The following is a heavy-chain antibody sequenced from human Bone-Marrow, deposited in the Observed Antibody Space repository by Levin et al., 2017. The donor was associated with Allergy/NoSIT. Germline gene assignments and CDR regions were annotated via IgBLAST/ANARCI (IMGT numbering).Heavy chain of an antibody. V-gene: IGHV4-59*01. CDR2: IFHSGST. CDR3: ARARDSYGYLPLDY. Sequence: SQTLSLTCSVSGGSMSPYYWSWIRQTPGRGLEWIGYIFHSGSTSYNPSLEGRVTISIDNSRTQFSLKLSSGTAADTALYFCARARDSYGYLPLDYWGQGTLAIVST. CDR1: GGSMSPYY. D-gene: IGHD5-18*01. J-gene: IGHJ4*02.